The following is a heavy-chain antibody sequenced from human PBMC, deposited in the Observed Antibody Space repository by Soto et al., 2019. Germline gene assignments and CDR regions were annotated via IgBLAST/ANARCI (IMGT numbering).Heavy chain of an antibody. CDR3: ARDTKIPANAIHDGR. J-gene: IGHJ4*02. V-gene: IGHV1-2*02. D-gene: IGHD2-2*01. Sequence: VEMVQSGAEVKKPGASVRVSCKASGYTFTDYFIHWLRQAPGPGLEWMGWINPNSGGTNYAQKVQRRVTRTRDTSITTVYVDLSRLRSDDTATYYCARDTKIPANAIHDGRWGQGTLVTVSS. CDR2: INPNSGGT. CDR1: GYTFTDYF.